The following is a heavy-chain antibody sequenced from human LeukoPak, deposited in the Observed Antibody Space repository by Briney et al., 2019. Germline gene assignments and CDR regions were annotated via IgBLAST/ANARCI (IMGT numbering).Heavy chain of an antibody. J-gene: IGHJ5*02. CDR3: AGAARPFDRSNWFDP. D-gene: IGHD6-6*01. V-gene: IGHV4-34*01. Sequence: SETLSLTCAVYGGSFSGYYWSWIRQPPGKGLEWIGEINHSGSTNYNPSLKSRVTISVDTSKNQFSLKLSSVTAADTAVHYCAGAARPFDRSNWFDPWGQGTLVTVSS. CDR1: GGSFSGYY. CDR2: INHSGST.